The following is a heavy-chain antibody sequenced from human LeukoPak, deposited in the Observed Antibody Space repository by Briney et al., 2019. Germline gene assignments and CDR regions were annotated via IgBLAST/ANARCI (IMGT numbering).Heavy chain of an antibody. V-gene: IGHV4-59*01. D-gene: IGHD3-22*01. CDR1: GGSISSYY. CDR2: IYYSGST. J-gene: IGHJ4*02. CDR3: ALVPMSYYDSSGCYLY. Sequence: PSETLSLTCTVSGGSISSYYWSWIRQPPGKGLEWIGYIYYSGSTNYNPSLKSRVTISVDTSKNQFSLKLSSVTAADTAVYYCALVPMSYYDSSGCYLYWGQGTLVTVSS.